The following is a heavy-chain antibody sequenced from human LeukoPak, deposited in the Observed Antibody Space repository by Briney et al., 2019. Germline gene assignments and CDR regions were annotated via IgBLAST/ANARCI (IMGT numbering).Heavy chain of an antibody. CDR1: GVSMASRTHY. CDR2: ISYSGST. CDR3: AGDGQEKWFYY. Sequence: SETLSLTCTVSGVSMASRTHYWGWIRQPPGKGLEWIGSISYSGSTYDNPSLKSRVTISLDTSRSQFSLKLSSVTAADTAVYYCAGDGQEKWFYYWGQGTLVTVSS. J-gene: IGHJ4*02. D-gene: IGHD3-22*01. V-gene: IGHV4-39*07.